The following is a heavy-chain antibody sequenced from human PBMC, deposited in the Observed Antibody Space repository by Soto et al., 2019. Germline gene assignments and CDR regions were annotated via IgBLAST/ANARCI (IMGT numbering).Heavy chain of an antibody. CDR3: ARGRVAAAGSVGHFDY. V-gene: IGHV4-34*01. J-gene: IGHJ4*02. CDR1: GGSFSGYY. Sequence: TLSLTCAVYGGSFSGYYWSWIRQPPGKGLEWIGEINHSGSTNYNPSLKSRVTISVDTSKNQFSLKLSSVTAADTAVYYCARGRVAAAGSVGHFDYWGQGTLVTVSS. D-gene: IGHD6-13*01. CDR2: INHSGST.